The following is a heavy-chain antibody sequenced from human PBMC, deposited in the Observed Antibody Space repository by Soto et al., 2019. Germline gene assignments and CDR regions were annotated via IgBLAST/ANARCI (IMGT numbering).Heavy chain of an antibody. V-gene: IGHV1-69*01. CDR2: IIPIFGTA. D-gene: IGHD5-12*01. CDR1: GGTFSSYA. Sequence: QVQLVQSGAEVKKPGSSVKVSCKASGGTFSSYAISWVRQAPGHGLEWMGGIIPIFGTANYAQKFQGRVTITADESTSTAYMELSSLRSEDTAVYYCARVRRRDGYRRGAFDIWGQGTMVTVSS. CDR3: ARVRRRDGYRRGAFDI. J-gene: IGHJ3*02.